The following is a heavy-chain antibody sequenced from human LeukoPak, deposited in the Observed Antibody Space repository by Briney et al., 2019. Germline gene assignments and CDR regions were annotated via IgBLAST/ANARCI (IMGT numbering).Heavy chain of an antibody. CDR1: GFTFSSYA. Sequence: PGGSLRLSCAASGFTFSSYAMHWVRQAPGKGLEWVAVISYDGSNKYYADSVKGRFTISRDNSKNTLYLQMNSLRAEDTAVYYCARYSSSSGYFDYWGQGTLVTVSS. CDR2: ISYDGSNK. CDR3: ARYSSSSGYFDY. V-gene: IGHV3-30*01. D-gene: IGHD6-6*01. J-gene: IGHJ4*02.